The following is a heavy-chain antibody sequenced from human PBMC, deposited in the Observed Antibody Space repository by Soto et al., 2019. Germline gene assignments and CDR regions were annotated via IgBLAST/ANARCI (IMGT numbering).Heavy chain of an antibody. CDR1: GGSISTYS. J-gene: IGHJ4*02. Sequence: SETLSLTCTVSGGSISTYSWNWIRQPPGKGLEWIGYIYHTGSTNYNPSLKSRVTMSADTSKNQFSLKLNSVTAADTAVYYCARMNYYDTSGYPFDYWGQGMMVTVSS. V-gene: IGHV4-59*01. CDR2: IYHTGST. CDR3: ARMNYYDTSGYPFDY. D-gene: IGHD3-22*01.